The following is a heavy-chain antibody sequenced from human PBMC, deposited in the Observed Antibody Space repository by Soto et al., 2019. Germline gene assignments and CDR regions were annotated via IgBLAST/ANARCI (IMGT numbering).Heavy chain of an antibody. CDR2: ISYDGSNK. CDR3: AKGYCSTISCEIFDY. J-gene: IGHJ4*02. CDR1: VFTFSSYC. Sequence: WGSLIISCAASVFTFSSYCMHWVRQAPVKGLEWFAVISYDGSNKYYADSVKGLFTISRDNSKNTLYLQMNRLRAEDTAVYYCAKGYCSTISCEIFDYWGQGTLVTVSS. V-gene: IGHV3-30*18. D-gene: IGHD2-2*01.